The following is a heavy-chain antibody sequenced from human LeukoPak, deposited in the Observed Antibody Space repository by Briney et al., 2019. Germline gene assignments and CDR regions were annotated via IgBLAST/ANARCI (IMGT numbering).Heavy chain of an antibody. CDR3: VRGALRDCSYTSCTRGNWFDP. J-gene: IGHJ5*02. CDR2: INADSSAT. V-gene: IGHV3-74*01. D-gene: IGHD2-2*01. CDR1: GFTFSSHW. Sequence: GGSLRHSCAASGFTFSSHWMHWVRHAPEEGLVGGSHINADSSATYYAASVKGRFTISRDNARNTLYLQMHSLTAEDTGVYYCVRGALRDCSYTSCTRGNWFDPWGQGTLVTVSS.